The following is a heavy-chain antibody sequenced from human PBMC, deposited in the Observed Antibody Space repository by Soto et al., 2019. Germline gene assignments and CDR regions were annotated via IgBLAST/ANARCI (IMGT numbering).Heavy chain of an antibody. CDR2: IYSDGTT. D-gene: IGHD5-18*01. Sequence: SETLSLTCIVSGDSISGYYWSWIRQPAGKELEWIGRIYSDGTTNYNPSLKGRGTMSVDTSKKQISLKLTSVTAADTAMYYCARDRGYRSGSFGSWGQGVLVT. J-gene: IGHJ5*02. CDR3: ARDRGYRSGSFGS. V-gene: IGHV4-4*07. CDR1: GDSISGYY.